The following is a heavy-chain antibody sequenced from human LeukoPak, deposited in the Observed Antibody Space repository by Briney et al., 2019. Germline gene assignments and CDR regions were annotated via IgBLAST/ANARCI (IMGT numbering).Heavy chain of an antibody. CDR3: ARDRGVGVRRVIITSFDY. V-gene: IGHV3-30-3*01. CDR1: GFTFSNFA. CDR2: ISDEGNTK. D-gene: IGHD3-10*01. J-gene: IGHJ4*02. Sequence: DPGGSLRLSCVVSGFTFSNFAMHWVRQAPGKGLEWVAVISDEGNTKIYADSVKGRVTISRDNSKNTMNLQMNSLRPEDTAVYYCARDRGVGVRRVIITSFDYWGQGALVSVSS.